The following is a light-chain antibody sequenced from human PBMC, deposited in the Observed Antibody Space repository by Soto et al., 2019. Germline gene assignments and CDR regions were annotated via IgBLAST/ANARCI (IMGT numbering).Light chain of an antibody. CDR2: SNN. CDR3: AAWDDSLNGVL. Sequence: QSVLTQPPSASGTLGRRVTISCSGSTSNIGSNAVNWYQQLPGTAPKLLIYSNNQRPSGVPDRFSGSKSGTSASLAISGLQSEDETDYYCAAWDDSLNGVLFGGGTNFTVL. V-gene: IGLV1-44*01. J-gene: IGLJ2*01. CDR1: TSNIGSNA.